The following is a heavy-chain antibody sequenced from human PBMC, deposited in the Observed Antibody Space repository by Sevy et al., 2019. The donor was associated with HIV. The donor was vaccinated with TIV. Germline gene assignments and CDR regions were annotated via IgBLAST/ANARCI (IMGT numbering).Heavy chain of an antibody. CDR1: GFPFSNFA. J-gene: IGHJ6*02. D-gene: IGHD2-8*02. CDR2: LIGGGSRT. CDR3: AKRRVQSGLSGGGAHYGMDV. Sequence: GGSLRLSCAASGFPFSNFAVSWVRRAPGKGLEWVSTLIGGGSRTYYADSVTGRFIISRDNSRNTLYLQMNSLRAEDTAIYYCAKRRVQSGLSGGGAHYGMDVCGRGTTVTVSS. V-gene: IGHV3-23*01.